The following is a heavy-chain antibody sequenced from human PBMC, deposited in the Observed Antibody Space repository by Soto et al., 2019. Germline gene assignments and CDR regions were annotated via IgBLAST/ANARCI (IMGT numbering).Heavy chain of an antibody. CDR3: VRLKPGTAAFAY. Sequence: EVQLVESGGGLVQPGGSLRLSCAASGFTLNSNWMHWVRQAPGKGLVWVSRINDDGSMTNYADSVRGRFTISRDNAKSTLYLQLNSLRAEDTAVYYCVRLKPGTAAFAYWGQGTLVTVSS. CDR1: GFTLNSNW. D-gene: IGHD6-13*01. V-gene: IGHV3-74*01. CDR2: INDDGSMT. J-gene: IGHJ4*02.